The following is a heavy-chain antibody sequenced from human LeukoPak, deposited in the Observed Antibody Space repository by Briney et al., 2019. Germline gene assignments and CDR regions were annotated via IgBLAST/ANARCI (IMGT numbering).Heavy chain of an antibody. Sequence: GGSLRLSCAVSGFTVSSNYMSWVRQPPGKGLEWVSFIYSGGRAYYADSVKGRFTISRDNSKNTLYLQMNSLRAEDTAVYYCARVYPDVDFWSGYYLLDFWGQGTLVTVSS. V-gene: IGHV3-66*01. J-gene: IGHJ4*02. D-gene: IGHD3-3*01. CDR3: ARVYPDVDFWSGYYLLDF. CDR2: IYSGGRA. CDR1: GFTVSSNY.